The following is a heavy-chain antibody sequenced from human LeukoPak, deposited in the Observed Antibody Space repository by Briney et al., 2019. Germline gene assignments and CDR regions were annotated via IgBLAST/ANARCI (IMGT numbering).Heavy chain of an antibody. D-gene: IGHD1-7*01. CDR2: IYYSGST. V-gene: IGHV4-61*01. CDR3: AGDDRRRCNWNYVFDP. J-gene: IGHJ5*02. Sequence: PSETLSLTCTVSGGSVSSGSYYWGWIRQPPGKGLEWIGYIYYSGSTNYNPSLKSRVTISVDTSKNQFSLKLSSVTAADTAVYYCAGDDRRRCNWNYVFDPWGQGTLVTVSS. CDR1: GGSVSSGSYY.